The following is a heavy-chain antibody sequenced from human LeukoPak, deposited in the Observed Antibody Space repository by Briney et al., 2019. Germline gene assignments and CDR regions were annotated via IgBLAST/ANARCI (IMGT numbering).Heavy chain of an antibody. V-gene: IGHV1-58*01. CDR3: ARDPSNTSGWKTWFDP. CDR2: IVVGSGNT. J-gene: IGHJ5*02. Sequence: SVKVSCKASGFTFTSSAVQWVRQARGQRLEWIGWIVVGSGNTNYAQKFQERVTITRDMSTSTAYLELRSLRSDDTAVYYCARDPSNTSGWKTWFDPWGQGTLVTVSS. D-gene: IGHD6-19*01. CDR1: GFTFTSSA.